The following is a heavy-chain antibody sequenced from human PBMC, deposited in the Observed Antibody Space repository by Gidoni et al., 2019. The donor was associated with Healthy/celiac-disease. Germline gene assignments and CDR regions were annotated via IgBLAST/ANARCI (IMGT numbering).Heavy chain of an antibody. J-gene: IGHJ4*02. CDR3: VSQWLVRGDY. CDR2: GYDSGST. CDR1: GGSISSSSYY. V-gene: IGHV4-39*01. Sequence: QLQLPESHPGLVKPSETLSLTCTISGGSISSSSYYWGWLRQPPGKGLEWIGSGYDSGSTYSNPALKTRVTIAVDTSKNQYSLKLSSVTAADKAVYYCVSQWLVRGDYWGQGTLVTVSS. D-gene: IGHD6-19*01.